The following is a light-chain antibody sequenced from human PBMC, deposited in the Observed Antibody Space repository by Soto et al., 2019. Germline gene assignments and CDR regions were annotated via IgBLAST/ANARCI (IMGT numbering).Light chain of an antibody. CDR3: SSYTSSSTRV. Sequence: QSVLTQPASVSGSPGLSITISCTGTSSEVGGYTYVSWYQQHPGKAPKLLIFDVSNRPSGVSNRFSGSKSGNTASLAISGLQAEDEADYYCSSYTSSSTRVFGTGTKVTVL. CDR1: SSEVGGYTY. J-gene: IGLJ1*01. CDR2: DVS. V-gene: IGLV2-14*03.